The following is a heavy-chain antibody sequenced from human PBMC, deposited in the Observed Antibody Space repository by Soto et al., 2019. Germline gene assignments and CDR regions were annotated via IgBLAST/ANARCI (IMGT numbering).Heavy chain of an antibody. Sequence: QITLKESGPTLVKPTQTLTLTCTFSGFSLSTSGVDVGWIRQPPGKALEWLALIYWDDDKRYSPSLKSRLTNTKDTTQSQGVLTTTTMDPLDTATYYCAHRRPYSDSPEYFFDYWGQGTLVTVSS. V-gene: IGHV2-5*02. CDR2: IYWDDDK. CDR3: AHRRPYSDSPEYFFDY. J-gene: IGHJ4*02. D-gene: IGHD3-16*01. CDR1: GFSLSTSGVD.